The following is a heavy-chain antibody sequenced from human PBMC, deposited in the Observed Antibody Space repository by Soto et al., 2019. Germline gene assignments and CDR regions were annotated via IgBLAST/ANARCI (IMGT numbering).Heavy chain of an antibody. V-gene: IGHV1-2*02. CDR2: IRSNGGDP. D-gene: IGHD1-26*01. CDR1: GFTFTGYY. J-gene: IGHJ4*02. CDR3: AGDKTSYSEQPFDY. Sequence: ASVKVSCKASGFTFTGYYIHWVRQAPGQGLEWMGWIRSNGGDPKYSQKFQDRVTMTRDTSMNTVYMQLSRLRSDDTAVYYCAGDKTSYSEQPFDYWGQGTLVTVSS.